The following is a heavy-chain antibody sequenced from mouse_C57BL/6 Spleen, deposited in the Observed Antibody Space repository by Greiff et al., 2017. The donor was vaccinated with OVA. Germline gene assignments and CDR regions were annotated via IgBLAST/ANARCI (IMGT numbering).Heavy chain of an antibody. V-gene: IGHV5-4*01. J-gene: IGHJ1*03. Sequence: EVMLVESGGGLVKPGGSLKLSCAASGFTFSSYAMSWVRQTPEKRLEWVATISDGGSYTYYPDNVKGRFTISRDNAKNNLYLQMSHLKSEDTAMYYCARESNYLRYFDVWGTGTTVTVSS. CDR3: ARESNYLRYFDV. CDR1: GFTFSSYA. D-gene: IGHD2-5*01. CDR2: ISDGGSYT.